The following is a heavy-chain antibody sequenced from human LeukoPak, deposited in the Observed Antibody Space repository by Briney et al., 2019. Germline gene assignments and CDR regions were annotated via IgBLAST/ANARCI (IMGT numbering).Heavy chain of an antibody. J-gene: IGHJ6*03. Sequence: SETLSLTCTVSGGSISGYYWSWIRQPPGKGLEWIGYIYYSGSTNYSPSLKSRVTLSVDTSKNQFSLKLSSVTAADTAVYYCARIARGVTMVRGVAYYYYYMDVWGKGTTVTVSS. CDR3: ARIARGVTMVRGVAYYYYYMDV. V-gene: IGHV4-59*01. CDR1: GGSISGYY. CDR2: IYYSGST. D-gene: IGHD3-10*01.